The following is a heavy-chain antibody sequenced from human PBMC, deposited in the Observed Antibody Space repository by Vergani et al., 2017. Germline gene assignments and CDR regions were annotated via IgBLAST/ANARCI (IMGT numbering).Heavy chain of an antibody. Sequence: QVKLQQSGPGLVKPSQTLSLTCAISGDSVSSNDAVWNWIRQSPSRGLDWLGRTYYRSKWYNDYSVSVKSRITISPDTYKNQFSLQRNSVTPEDTAVYYWARVVXYYNKIDHDGLEVWGKGTTVTVSS. J-gene: IGHJ6*04. V-gene: IGHV6-1*01. CDR1: GDSVSSNDAV. D-gene: IGHD3-10*01. CDR3: ARVVXYYNKIDHDGLEV. CDR2: TYYRSKWYN.